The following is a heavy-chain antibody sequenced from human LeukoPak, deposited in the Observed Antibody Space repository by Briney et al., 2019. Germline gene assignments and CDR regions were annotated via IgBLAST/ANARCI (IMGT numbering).Heavy chain of an antibody. V-gene: IGHV3-48*03. J-gene: IGHJ6*04. CDR3: AELGITMIGCV. Sequence: GGSLRLSCAASGFTFSSYEMNWVREAPGKGLEWVSYISSSGSTIYYADSVKGRFTISRDNAKNSLYLQMNSLRAEDTAVYYCAELGITMIGCVWGKGTTVTISS. CDR2: ISSSGSTI. CDR1: GFTFSSYE. D-gene: IGHD3-10*02.